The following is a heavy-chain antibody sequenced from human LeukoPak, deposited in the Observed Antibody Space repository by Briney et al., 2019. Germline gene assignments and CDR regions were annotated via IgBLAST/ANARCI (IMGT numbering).Heavy chain of an antibody. CDR2: IDTKSGGT. CDR3: ARGTAFGYDP. CDR1: GYTFTDHH. Sequence: ASVMVSCKASGYTFTDHHSHWVRQAPGQGLEWMGWIDTKSGGTLYAQKFQDRITMTRDTSITTAYMGLSRLTSDDTAVYYCARGTAFGYDPWGQGTLVTVSS. D-gene: IGHD2-21*02. J-gene: IGHJ5*02. V-gene: IGHV1-2*02.